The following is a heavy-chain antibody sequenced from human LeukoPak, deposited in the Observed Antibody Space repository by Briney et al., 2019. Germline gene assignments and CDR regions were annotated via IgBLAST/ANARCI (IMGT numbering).Heavy chain of an antibody. V-gene: IGHV4-39*01. Sequence: PSESLSLTCNVSGGSITTSSSDWGWIRQTGGNGLEWLGTFDYAGATYYNRSLKSRSTMAVDRSKYQFFLALSSVTPADTAVYYCVRAVGAVAGPGDWFDPWGPRTLVTVSS. CDR3: VRAVGAVAGPGDWFDP. CDR1: GGSITTSSSD. J-gene: IGHJ5*02. CDR2: FDYAGAT. D-gene: IGHD6-19*01.